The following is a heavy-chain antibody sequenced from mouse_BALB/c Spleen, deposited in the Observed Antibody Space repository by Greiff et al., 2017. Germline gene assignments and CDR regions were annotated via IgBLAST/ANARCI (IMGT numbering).Heavy chain of an antibody. CDR1: GFSLTSYG. D-gene: IGHD2-3*01. Sequence: VKLMESGPGLVQPSQSLSITCTVSGFSLTSYGVHWVRQSPGKGLEWLGVIWSGGSTDYNAAFISSLSISKDNSKSQVFFKMNSLQADDTAIYYGARMSGYSVSYWYFDGWGAGTTVTVSS. J-gene: IGHJ1*01. CDR2: IWSGGST. V-gene: IGHV2-4-1*01. CDR3: ARMSGYSVSYWYFDG.